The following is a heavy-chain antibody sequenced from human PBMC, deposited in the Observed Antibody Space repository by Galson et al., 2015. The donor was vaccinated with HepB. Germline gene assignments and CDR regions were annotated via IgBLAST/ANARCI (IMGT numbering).Heavy chain of an antibody. CDR3: AREGAGYDSSGYYTGRFDY. D-gene: IGHD3-22*01. Sequence: SLRLSCAASGFTVSSNYMSWVRQAPGKGLEWVSVIYSGGSTYYADSVKGRFTISRDNSKNTLYLQMNSLRAEDTAVYYCAREGAGYDSSGYYTGRFDYWGQGTLVTVSS. J-gene: IGHJ4*02. V-gene: IGHV3-66*01. CDR1: GFTVSSNY. CDR2: IYSGGST.